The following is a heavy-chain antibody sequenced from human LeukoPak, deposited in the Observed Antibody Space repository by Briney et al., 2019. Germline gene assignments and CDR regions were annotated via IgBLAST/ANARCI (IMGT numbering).Heavy chain of an antibody. CDR2: ISSSSRYI. J-gene: IGHJ4*02. V-gene: IGHV3-21*01. D-gene: IGHD1-20*01. Sequence: PGGSLRLSCAASGFTFSSYSMNWVHQAPGKGLEWVSSISSSSRYIYYADSVKGRFTISRDNAKNSLYLQMNSLRAEDTAVYYCASTPVYNWNAADFDYWGQGTLVTVSS. CDR1: GFTFSSYS. CDR3: ASTPVYNWNAADFDY.